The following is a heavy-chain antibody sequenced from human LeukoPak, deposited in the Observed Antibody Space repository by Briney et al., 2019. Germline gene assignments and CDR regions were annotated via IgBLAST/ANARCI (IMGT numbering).Heavy chain of an antibody. J-gene: IGHJ5*02. CDR1: GGSFSGYY. Sequence: SETLSLTCAVYGGSFSGYYWSWIRQPPGKGLECIGEINHSGSTNYNPSLKSRVTISVDTSKNQFSLKLSSVTAADTAVYYCARSRGSYSPNWFDPWGQGTLVTVSS. V-gene: IGHV4-34*01. CDR3: ARSRGSYSPNWFDP. CDR2: INHSGST. D-gene: IGHD1-26*01.